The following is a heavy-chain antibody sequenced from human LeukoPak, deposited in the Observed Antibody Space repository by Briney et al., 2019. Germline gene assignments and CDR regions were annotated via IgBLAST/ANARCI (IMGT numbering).Heavy chain of an antibody. V-gene: IGHV4-39*06. D-gene: IGHD3-9*01. CDR2: IYYSGST. CDR1: GGSISSSSYY. J-gene: IGHJ4*02. CDR3: ARVTIQDYDILTGYRAYYFDY. Sequence: SETLSLTCTVSGGSISSSSYYWGWIRQPPGKGLEWIGSIYYSGSTYYNPSLKSRVTISVDTSKNQFPLKLSSVTAADTAVYYCARVTIQDYDILTGYRAYYFDYWGQGTLVTVSS.